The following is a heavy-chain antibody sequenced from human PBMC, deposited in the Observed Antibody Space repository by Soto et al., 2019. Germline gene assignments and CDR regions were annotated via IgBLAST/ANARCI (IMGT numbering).Heavy chain of an antibody. D-gene: IGHD3-3*01. CDR3: ASPSPSITIFGVLPADYYGMDV. CDR1: GYSFTSYW. CDR2: IDPSDSYT. J-gene: IGHJ6*02. Sequence: GESLKISCKGSGYSFTSYWISWVRQMPGKGLEWMGRIDPSDSYTNYSPSFQGHVTISADKSISTAYLQWSSLKASDTAMYYCASPSPSITIFGVLPADYYGMDVWGQGTTGTVSS. V-gene: IGHV5-10-1*01.